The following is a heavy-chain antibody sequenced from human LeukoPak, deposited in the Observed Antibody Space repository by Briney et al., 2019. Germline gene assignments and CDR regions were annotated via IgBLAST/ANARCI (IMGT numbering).Heavy chain of an antibody. Sequence: PGGSLRLSCAASGFTFSRAWMSWVRQAPGKGLEWVAVIWYDGSNKYYADSVKGRFTISRDNSKNTLYLQMNSLRAEDTAVYYCARDDRGYSGYGLGYWGQGTLVTVSS. CDR2: IWYDGSNK. D-gene: IGHD5-12*01. CDR1: GFTFSRAW. CDR3: ARDDRGYSGYGLGY. J-gene: IGHJ4*02. V-gene: IGHV3-33*08.